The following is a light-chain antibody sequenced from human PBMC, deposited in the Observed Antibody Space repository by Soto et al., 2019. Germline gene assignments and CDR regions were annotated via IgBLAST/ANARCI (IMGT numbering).Light chain of an antibody. CDR3: LQYNKWPRT. Sequence: EIVLTQSPATLSLSPGERATLSCRASQSVSSYLAWYQQKPGQAPRLVIYGASTRDAGIPARFSGSGSGTDFTLTISRLQYEDFAVYYCLQYNKWPRTFGQGTKV. J-gene: IGKJ1*01. V-gene: IGKV3-15*01. CDR1: QSVSSY. CDR2: GAS.